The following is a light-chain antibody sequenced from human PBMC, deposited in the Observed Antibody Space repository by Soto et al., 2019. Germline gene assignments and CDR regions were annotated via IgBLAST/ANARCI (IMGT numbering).Light chain of an antibody. J-gene: IGKJ4*01. CDR1: QSVSSSY. CDR3: QQYGSSPPT. V-gene: IGKV3-20*01. Sequence: EIVLTQSPGTLSLSPGERATLSCRASQSVSSSYLAWYQQKSRPAPRHLIYGASIRATGIPDGFSGSRSGTDFTLTIRRLEPEDFTVYYFQQYGSSPPTFGEGTKVESK. CDR2: GAS.